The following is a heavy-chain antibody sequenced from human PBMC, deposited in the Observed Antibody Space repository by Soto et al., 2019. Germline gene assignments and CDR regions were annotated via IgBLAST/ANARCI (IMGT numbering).Heavy chain of an antibody. CDR2: IYYSEST. Sequence: SETLSLTCTVSGGSISSYYWTWIRQLPGKGLEWIEYIYYSESTNYNPSLKSRVNISVDTSNNHFSLWLTSVTAADTAVYYCARGRTIASRWWFDPWGQGILVTVS. J-gene: IGHJ5*02. D-gene: IGHD6-6*01. V-gene: IGHV4-59*12. CDR1: GGSISSYY. CDR3: ARGRTIASRWWFDP.